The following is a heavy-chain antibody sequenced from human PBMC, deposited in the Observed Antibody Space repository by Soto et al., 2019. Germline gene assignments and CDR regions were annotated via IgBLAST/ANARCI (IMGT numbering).Heavy chain of an antibody. D-gene: IGHD2-8*01. CDR1: GYTFSRYG. J-gene: IGHJ6*02. Sequence: QGQLVQSGPEVKKPGASVKVSCKASGYTFSRYGISWVRQAPGQGLEWMGWVSGYNGDTKYPQKVQGRVTRTIDTSTYTAYMELRSLTSDDTAKYYCAKNGQPPYYYYGMDVWGQGTTVTVSS. CDR2: VSGYNGDT. CDR3: AKNGQPPYYYYGMDV. V-gene: IGHV1-18*01.